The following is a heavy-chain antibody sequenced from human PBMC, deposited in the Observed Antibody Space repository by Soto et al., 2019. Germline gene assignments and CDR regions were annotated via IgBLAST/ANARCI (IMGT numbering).Heavy chain of an antibody. D-gene: IGHD3-10*01. CDR2: IYYSGST. CDR3: AKDGYYGSGSYLSWFDP. Sequence: SETLSLTCTVSGGSISSYYWSWIRQPPGKGLEWIGYIYYSGSTNYNPSLKSRVTISADTSKNHFSLKLTSVTAADTAVYYCAKDGYYGSGSYLSWFDPWGQGTLVTVSS. CDR1: GGSISSYY. J-gene: IGHJ5*02. V-gene: IGHV4-59*01.